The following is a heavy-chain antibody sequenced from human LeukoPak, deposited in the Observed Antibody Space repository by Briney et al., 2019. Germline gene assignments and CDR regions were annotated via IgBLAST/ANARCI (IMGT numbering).Heavy chain of an antibody. CDR1: GFTVSTNY. J-gene: IGHJ4*02. D-gene: IGHD1-1*01. CDR2: IYSGGST. V-gene: IGHV3-53*01. CDR3: ARDPPAIGGTGY. Sequence: GGSLRLSCAASGFTVSTNYMSWVRQAPGKGLEWVSVIYSGGSTNYADSVKGRVTISRDNSKNTLYLQMNSLRAEDTAVYYCARDPPAIGGTGYWGQGTLITVSS.